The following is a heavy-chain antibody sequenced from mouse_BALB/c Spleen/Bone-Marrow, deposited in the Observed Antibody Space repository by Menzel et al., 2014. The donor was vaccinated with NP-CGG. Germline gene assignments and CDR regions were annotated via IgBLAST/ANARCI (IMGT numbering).Heavy chain of an antibody. V-gene: IGHV1-14*01. J-gene: IGHJ4*01. CDR3: ARWRYPYAMDY. Sequence: EVKLMESGPELVKPGASVKMSCKASGYTFTSYVMHWVKQKPGQGLEWIGYINPYNDGTKYNEKFKGKATPTSDKSSSTAYMELSSLTSVDSAVYYCARWRYPYAMDYWGQGTSVTVSS. CDR2: INPYNDGT. D-gene: IGHD5-1-1*01. CDR1: GYTFTSYV.